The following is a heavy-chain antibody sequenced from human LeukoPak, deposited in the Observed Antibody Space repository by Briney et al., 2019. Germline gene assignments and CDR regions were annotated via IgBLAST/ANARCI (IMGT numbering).Heavy chain of an antibody. Sequence: SETLSLTCAVSGGSFSGHYWNWIRQPPGKGLEWIGEINHGGSTNYNPSLKSRVTISVDTSKNQFSLKLSSVTAADTAVYYCARGWSNYVVFGGRRFGYWGQGTLVTVSS. D-gene: IGHD4-11*01. CDR1: GGSFSGHY. CDR3: ARGWSNYVVFGGRRFGY. V-gene: IGHV4-34*01. CDR2: INHGGST. J-gene: IGHJ4*02.